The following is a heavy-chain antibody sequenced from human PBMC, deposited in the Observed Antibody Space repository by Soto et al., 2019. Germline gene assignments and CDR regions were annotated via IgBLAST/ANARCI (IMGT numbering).Heavy chain of an antibody. CDR1: GFTFSSYA. J-gene: IGHJ4*02. CDR2: ISGSGGST. D-gene: IGHD2-2*01. CDR3: AKDLRYCSSTSCYSHFDY. Sequence: PGGSLRLSCAASGFTFSSYAMSWVRQAPGKGLEWVSAISGSGGSTYYADSVKGRFTISRDNSKNTLYLQMNSLRAEDTAVYYCAKDLRYCSSTSCYSHFDYWGQGTVVTV. V-gene: IGHV3-23*01.